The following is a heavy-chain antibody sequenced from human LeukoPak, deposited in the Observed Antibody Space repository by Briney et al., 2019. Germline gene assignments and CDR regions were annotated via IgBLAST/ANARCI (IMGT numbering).Heavy chain of an antibody. D-gene: IGHD6-19*01. CDR2: ISAYNGNT. CDR1: GYTFTSYG. CDR3: ARDVSGWSYQTVDYYYYGMDV. V-gene: IGHV1-18*01. Sequence: GASVKVSCKASGYTFTSYGISWVRQAPGQGLEWMGWISAYNGNTNYAQKLQGRVTMTTDTSTSTAYMELRSLRSDDTAVYYCARDVSGWSYQTVDYYYYGMDVWGQGTTVTVSS. J-gene: IGHJ6*02.